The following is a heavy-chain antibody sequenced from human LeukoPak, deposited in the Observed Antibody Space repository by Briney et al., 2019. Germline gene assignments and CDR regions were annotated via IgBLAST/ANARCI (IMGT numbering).Heavy chain of an antibody. CDR1: GYTFTGYY. V-gene: IGHV1-2*02. CDR2: INPNSGGT. J-gene: IGHJ3*02. D-gene: IGHD6-19*01. CDR3: ARDQYSSGWTDAFDI. Sequence: ASVKVSCKASGYTFTGYYMHWVRQAPGQGLEWMGWINPNSGGTNYAQKFQGRVTMTRDTSISTAYIELSRLRSDDTAVYYCARDQYSSGWTDAFDIWGQGTMVTVSS.